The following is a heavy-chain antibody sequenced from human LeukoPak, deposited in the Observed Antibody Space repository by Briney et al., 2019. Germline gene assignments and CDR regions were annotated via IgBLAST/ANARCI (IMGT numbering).Heavy chain of an antibody. Sequence: GASVKVSCKASGYIFTNYYMHWVRQVPGQGLEWMGIINTRGGSTSYAQKFQGRVNMTRDTSISTAYMELSRLRSDDTAVYYCARVGRDSGYDASNMDVWGKGTTVTVSS. CDR3: ARVGRDSGYDASNMDV. CDR2: INTRGGST. D-gene: IGHD5-12*01. CDR1: GYIFTNYY. V-gene: IGHV1-46*01. J-gene: IGHJ6*04.